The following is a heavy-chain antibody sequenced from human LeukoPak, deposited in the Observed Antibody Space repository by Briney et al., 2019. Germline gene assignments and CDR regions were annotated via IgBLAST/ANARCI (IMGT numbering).Heavy chain of an antibody. V-gene: IGHV3-9*01. D-gene: IGHD3-16*01. CDR1: GFSFDDYA. CDR2: ITWNSGSV. J-gene: IGHJ4*02. Sequence: GRSLRLSCAASGFSFDDYAMHWVRQTPGKGLQWVSGITWNSGSVSYAESVKGRFTISRDNAKNSLFLEMKSLIVEDTALYYCTKGPKFVGATFDFWGQGALVTVSS. CDR3: TKGPKFVGATFDF.